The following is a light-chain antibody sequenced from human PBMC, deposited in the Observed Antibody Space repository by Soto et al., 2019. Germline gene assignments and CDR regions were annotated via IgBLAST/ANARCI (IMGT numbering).Light chain of an antibody. J-gene: IGLJ1*01. CDR2: GNG. CDR1: NSDIGTRNG. CDR3: QSHDSEVNXLYV. V-gene: IGLV1-40*01. Sequence: QSFLTQPPSVSGAPGQRVTISCTGINSDIGTRNGVNWYQQLRGISPKLLIYGNGNRPSGVTDRFSVSKSGASASLAITGLHAADEAAYYCQSHDSEVNXLYVVGTGTKVXV.